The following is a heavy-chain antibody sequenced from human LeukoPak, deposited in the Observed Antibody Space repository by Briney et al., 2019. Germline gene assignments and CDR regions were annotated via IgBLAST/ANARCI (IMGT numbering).Heavy chain of an antibody. CDR3: AREGGVAGSPVYDY. Sequence: ASVKVSCKVSGYTLTELSMHWVRQAPGKGLEWMGGFDPEDGETIYAQKFQGRVTMTEDTSTDTAYMELSSLRSDDTAVYYCAREGGVAGSPVYDYWGQGTLVTVSS. CDR1: GYTLTELS. V-gene: IGHV1-24*01. D-gene: IGHD6-19*01. CDR2: FDPEDGET. J-gene: IGHJ4*02.